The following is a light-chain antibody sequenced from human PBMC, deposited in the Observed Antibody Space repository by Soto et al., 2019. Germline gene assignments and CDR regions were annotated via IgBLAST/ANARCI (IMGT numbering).Light chain of an antibody. CDR1: SSTVGGFNV. J-gene: IGLJ1*01. CDR2: EGI. CDR3: CSYVGATTYV. V-gene: IGLV2-23*01. Sequence: QSALTQPASVSGSPGQSITISCTGTSSTVGGFNVVSWYQQHPGKAPKVIIYEGIKRPSGVSNRFSGSNSGSTASLTISGLQAEDEADYYCCSYVGATTYVFGTALKVTV.